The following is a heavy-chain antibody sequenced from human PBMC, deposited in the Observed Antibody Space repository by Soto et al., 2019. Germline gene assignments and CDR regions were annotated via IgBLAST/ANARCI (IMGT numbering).Heavy chain of an antibody. CDR2: IYYSGST. J-gene: IGHJ6*03. D-gene: IGHD4-17*01. Sequence: SETLSLTCTVSGGSISSSSYYWGGIRQPPGKGLEWIGSIYYSGSTYYNPSLKSRVTISVDTSKNQFSLKLSSVTAADTAVYYCASCGEDGNYVRLGYYMDVWGKGTTVTVSS. CDR3: ASCGEDGNYVRLGYYMDV. CDR1: GGSISSSSYY. V-gene: IGHV4-39*01.